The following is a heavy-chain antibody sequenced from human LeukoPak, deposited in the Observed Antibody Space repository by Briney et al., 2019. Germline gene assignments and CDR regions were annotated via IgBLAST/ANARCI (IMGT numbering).Heavy chain of an antibody. D-gene: IGHD4-23*01. Sequence: ASVKVSCKASGYTFTSYYMHWVRQAPGQGLEWMGMINPSGGSTSYAQKFQGRVTMTRDMSTSTVYMELSSLRSEDTAVYYCARAFFTRGHANSRSSNWFDPWGQGTLVTVSS. J-gene: IGHJ5*02. V-gene: IGHV1-46*01. CDR2: INPSGGST. CDR1: GYTFTSYY. CDR3: ARAFFTRGHANSRSSNWFDP.